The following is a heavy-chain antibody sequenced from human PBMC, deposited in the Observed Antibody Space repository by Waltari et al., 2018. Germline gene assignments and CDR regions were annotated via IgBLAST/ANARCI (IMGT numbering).Heavy chain of an antibody. J-gene: IGHJ3*02. CDR2: IYYSGST. D-gene: IGHD2-8*01. CDR3: ARRDGVCLGCHAFDI. V-gene: IGHV4-39*01. Sequence: QLQLQESGPGLVKPSETLSLTCTVSGGSISSSSYYWGWIRQPPGKGLEWIGSIYYSGSTYTNPSIKSRVTISLATSKNQFSLKLGSVTAADTAVYYCARRDGVCLGCHAFDIWGQGTMVTVSS. CDR1: GGSISSSSYY.